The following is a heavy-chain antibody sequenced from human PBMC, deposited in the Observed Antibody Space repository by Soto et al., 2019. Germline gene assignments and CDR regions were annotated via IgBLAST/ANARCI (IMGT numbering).Heavy chain of an antibody. CDR3: ARAVLVPAAIVYYYGMDV. V-gene: IGHV3-30-3*01. J-gene: IGHJ6*02. D-gene: IGHD2-2*01. CDR2: ISYDGSNK. Sequence: QVQLVESGGGVVQPGRSLRLSCAASGFTFSSYAMHWVRQAPGKGLEWVAVISYDGSNKYYADSVKGRFTISRDNSKNTLYLQMSSLRAEDTAVYYCARAVLVPAAIVYYYGMDVWGQGTTVTVSS. CDR1: GFTFSSYA.